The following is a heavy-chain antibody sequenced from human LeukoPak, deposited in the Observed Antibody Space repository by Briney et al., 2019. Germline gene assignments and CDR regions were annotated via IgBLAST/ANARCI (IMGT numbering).Heavy chain of an antibody. D-gene: IGHD3-3*01. J-gene: IGHJ4*02. CDR1: GGSFSGYY. Sequence: SETLSLTCAVYGGSFSGYYWSWIRQPPGKGLEWIGEINHSGSTNYNPSLKSRVTISVDTSKNQFSLKLSSVTAADTAVYYCARGKRITILGVVNKFDYWGQGTLVTVSS. CDR3: ARGKRITILGVVNKFDY. V-gene: IGHV4-34*01. CDR2: INHSGST.